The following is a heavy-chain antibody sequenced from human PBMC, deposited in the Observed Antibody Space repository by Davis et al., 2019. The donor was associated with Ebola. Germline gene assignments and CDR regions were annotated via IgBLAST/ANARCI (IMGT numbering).Heavy chain of an antibody. CDR1: GFTLNDYA. CDR2: ISWNSGSI. J-gene: IGHJ4*02. Sequence: SLKISCAASGFTLNDYAMHWVRQVPGKGLEWVSGISWNSGSIGYADSVKGRFTISRDNAKNSLYLQMNSLRDEDTAVYYCARDDTMVQGVPFDYWGQGTLVTVSS. D-gene: IGHD3-10*01. CDR3: ARDDTMVQGVPFDY. V-gene: IGHV3-9*01.